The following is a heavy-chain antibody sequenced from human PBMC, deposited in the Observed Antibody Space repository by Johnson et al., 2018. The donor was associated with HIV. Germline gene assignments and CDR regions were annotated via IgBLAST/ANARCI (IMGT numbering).Heavy chain of an antibody. D-gene: IGHD2-21*02. CDR3: EAVVVTAIHDAFDI. V-gene: IGHV3-30*03. CDR2: ISCDGSDK. Sequence: HVQLVESGGGVVQPGRSLRLSCAASGFTFSSYGMHWVRQAPGKGLEWVSVISCDGSDKCYVDSVKGRFTISRDNAKNSLYLQMNSLRAEDTAVYYCEAVVVTAIHDAFDIWGQGTMVTVSS. J-gene: IGHJ3*02. CDR1: GFTFSSYG.